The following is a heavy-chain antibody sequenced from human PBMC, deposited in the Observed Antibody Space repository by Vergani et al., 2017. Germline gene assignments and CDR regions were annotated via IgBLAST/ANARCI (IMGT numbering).Heavy chain of an antibody. V-gene: IGHV3-23*01. Sequence: EVQLLESGGSLKQPGGSVRLSCAASGFTFSTYARHWVRQAPGKGLEWVSAHTGGGGSTYYADSFKGRFIISRDNSRDTLYLQMNSLRPEDTATYYCVKDAGSYENFFDSWGQGTLVTVSS. J-gene: IGHJ4*02. CDR3: VKDAGSYENFFDS. CDR1: GFTFSTYA. D-gene: IGHD1-26*01. CDR2: HTGGGGST.